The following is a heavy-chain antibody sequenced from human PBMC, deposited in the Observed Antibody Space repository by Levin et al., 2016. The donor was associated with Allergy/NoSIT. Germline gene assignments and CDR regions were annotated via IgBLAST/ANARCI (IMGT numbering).Heavy chain of an antibody. J-gene: IGHJ4*02. CDR1: GGSMSGYF. D-gene: IGHD6-6*01. Sequence: GSLRLSCAVSGGSMSGYFWSWIRQPPGKGLEWIGHIFSSGTTNYNPSLRSRVTISVDTSKNQYSLKLSSVTPADTAVYYCASGVLDYWGQGTLVTVSS. V-gene: IGHV4-59*01. CDR2: IFSSGTT. CDR3: ASGVLDY.